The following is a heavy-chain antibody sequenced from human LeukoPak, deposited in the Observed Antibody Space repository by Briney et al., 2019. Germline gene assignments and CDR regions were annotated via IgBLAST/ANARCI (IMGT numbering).Heavy chain of an antibody. Sequence: GSSVKVSCKASGGTFSSYDINWVRQATGQGLEWMGWMNPNSGNTGYAQKFQGRVTMTRNTSISTAYMELSSLRSEDTAVYYCARGVPTTVVTPDWYFDLWGRGTLVTVSS. D-gene: IGHD4-23*01. CDR1: GGTFSSYD. CDR2: MNPNSGNT. CDR3: ARGVPTTVVTPDWYFDL. V-gene: IGHV1-8*02. J-gene: IGHJ2*01.